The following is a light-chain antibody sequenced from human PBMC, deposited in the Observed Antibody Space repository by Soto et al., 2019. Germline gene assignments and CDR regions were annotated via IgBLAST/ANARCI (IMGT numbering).Light chain of an antibody. V-gene: IGLV3-25*02. CDR2: KDT. CDR1: ALSKQF. Sequence: SYELTQPPSVSVSPGQTARITCSGDALSKQFVYWYQQKPGQAPVMVMQKDTERPSGIPERFSGSSSGTTVTLTISGVQAEDEGDYYCQSADNSGSDVFATGTKLTVL. CDR3: QSADNSGSDV. J-gene: IGLJ1*01.